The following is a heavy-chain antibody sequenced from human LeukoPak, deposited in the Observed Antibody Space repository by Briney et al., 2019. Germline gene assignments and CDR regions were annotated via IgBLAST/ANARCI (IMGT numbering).Heavy chain of an antibody. D-gene: IGHD6-13*01. Sequence: ASVKVSCKASGYTFTGYYMHWVRQAPGQGLEWMGWINPSSGGTNYAQKFQGRVTMTRDTSISTAYMELSRLRSDDTAVYYCARGSSSWVDLAFDYWGQGTLVTVSS. V-gene: IGHV1-2*02. CDR2: INPSSGGT. CDR3: ARGSSSWVDLAFDY. J-gene: IGHJ4*02. CDR1: GYTFTGYY.